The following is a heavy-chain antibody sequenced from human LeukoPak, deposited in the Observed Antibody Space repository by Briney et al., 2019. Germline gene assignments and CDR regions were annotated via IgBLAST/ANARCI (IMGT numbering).Heavy chain of an antibody. J-gene: IGHJ4*02. V-gene: IGHV3-11*04. CDR1: GFTFSDYY. CDR3: TRDAALVPGENI. D-gene: IGHD6-19*01. Sequence: SGGSLRLSCAASGFTFSDYYMSWIRQAPGKGLEWVSYISYSGSTLYYADSVKGRFTMSRDNAKNSVYLQMNSLRAEDTAFYYCTRDAALVPGENIWGQGTLVTVSS. CDR2: ISYSGSTL.